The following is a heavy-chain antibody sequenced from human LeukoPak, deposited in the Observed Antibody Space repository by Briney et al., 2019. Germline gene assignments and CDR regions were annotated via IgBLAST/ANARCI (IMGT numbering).Heavy chain of an antibody. D-gene: IGHD2-2*01. CDR1: GGSFSGYY. J-gene: IGHJ6*04. CDR2: INHSGST. V-gene: IGHV4-34*01. Sequence: SETLSLTCAVYGGSFSGYYWSWIRQPPGKGLEWIGEINHSGSTNYNPSLKSRVTISVDTSKNQFSLKLSSVTAAETAVYYCASGYCSSTSCLSHYYYYYGMDVWGKGTTVTVSS. CDR3: ASGYCSSTSCLSHYYYYYGMDV.